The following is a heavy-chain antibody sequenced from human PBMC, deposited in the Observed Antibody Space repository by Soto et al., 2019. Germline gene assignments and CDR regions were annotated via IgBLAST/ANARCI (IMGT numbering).Heavy chain of an antibody. CDR1: GFTFSSYD. CDR2: IGTAGDT. Sequence: GGSLRLSXAASGFTFSSYDMHWVRQATGKGLEWVSAIGTAGDTYYPGSVKGRFTISRENAKNSLYLQMNSLRAGDTAVYYCARDIRGLVVNRPEFDYWGQGTLVTVSS. V-gene: IGHV3-13*01. D-gene: IGHD3-3*01. CDR3: ARDIRGLVVNRPEFDY. J-gene: IGHJ4*02.